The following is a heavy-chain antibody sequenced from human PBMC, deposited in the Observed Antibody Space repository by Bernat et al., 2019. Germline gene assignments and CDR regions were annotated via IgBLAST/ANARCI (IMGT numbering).Heavy chain of an antibody. CDR2: VSYTGST. J-gene: IGHJ4*02. Sequence: QVQLQESGPGLVKPSETLSLTCTVSGGSISNYYWGWVRQPPGKEVEWIGYVSYTGSTHYTPHLKSRATVSLDTSDNQFSLNLSSVTAADTAVYYCARMFPPLTDYYFDSWGQGTLVTVSS. CDR3: ARMFPPLTDYYFDS. V-gene: IGHV4-59*08. CDR1: GGSISNYY. D-gene: IGHD3-10*02.